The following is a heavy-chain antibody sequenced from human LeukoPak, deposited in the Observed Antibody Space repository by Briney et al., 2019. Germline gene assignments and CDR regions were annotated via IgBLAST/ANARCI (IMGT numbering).Heavy chain of an antibody. D-gene: IGHD2-15*01. J-gene: IGHJ5*02. CDR1: GGSISSYY. CDR2: IYYSGST. V-gene: IGHV4-59*01. CDR3: AREMNLGYCSGGSCYNWFDP. Sequence: PSETLSLTCTVSGGSISSYYWSWIRQPPGKGLEWIGYIYYSGSTNYNPSLKSRVTISVDTSKNQFSLKLSSVTAAGTAVYYCAREMNLGYCSGGSCYNWFDPWGQGTLVTVSS.